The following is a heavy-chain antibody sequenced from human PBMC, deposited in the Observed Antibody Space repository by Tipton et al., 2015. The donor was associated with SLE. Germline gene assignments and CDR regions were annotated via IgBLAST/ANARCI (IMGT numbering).Heavy chain of an antibody. Sequence: TLSLTCTVSGGSISSGSYYWSWIRQPAGKALEWIGYSHYIGSTNYNPSLRSRVTMSVDASKNHLSLQLTSVTAADTAMYYCARGLEWPNYWGQGTLVIVSS. D-gene: IGHD3-3*01. V-gene: IGHV4-61*10. CDR3: ARGLEWPNY. J-gene: IGHJ4*02. CDR1: GGSISSGSYY. CDR2: SHYIGST.